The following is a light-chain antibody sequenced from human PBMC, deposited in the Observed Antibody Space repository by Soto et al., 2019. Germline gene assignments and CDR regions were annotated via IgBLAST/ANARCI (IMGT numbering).Light chain of an antibody. J-gene: IGLJ1*01. CDR1: KLGDRY. V-gene: IGLV3-1*01. Sequence: SYELTQPPSVSVSPGQTASIPCSGDKLGDRYACWYQQKPGQSPVLLIYQDTKRPSGIPERFSGSNSGNTATLTISGTQAMDEAEYYCSLYTSDSTYVFGTGTKVTVL. CDR2: QDT. CDR3: SLYTSDSTYV.